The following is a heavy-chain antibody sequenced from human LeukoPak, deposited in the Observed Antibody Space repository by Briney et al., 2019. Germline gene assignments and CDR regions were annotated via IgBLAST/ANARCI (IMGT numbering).Heavy chain of an antibody. CDR1: GFTFSSYA. D-gene: IGHD3-10*01. CDR3: ASMGYGSGNLDY. J-gene: IGHJ4*02. Sequence: GGSLRLSCAASGFTFSSYAMHWVRQAPGKGLEWVSYISSSGSTIYYADSVKGRFTISRDNAKNSLYLQMNSLRAEDTAVYYCASMGYGSGNLDYWGQGTLVAVSS. CDR2: ISSSGSTI. V-gene: IGHV3-48*03.